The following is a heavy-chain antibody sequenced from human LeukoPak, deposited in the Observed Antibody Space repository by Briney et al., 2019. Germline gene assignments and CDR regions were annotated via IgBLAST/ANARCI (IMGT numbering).Heavy chain of an antibody. CDR2: INTDGSTT. CDR3: ARGGLEPVDY. CDR1: GFTFSSYW. J-gene: IGHJ4*02. Sequence: GGSLRLSCTVSGFTFSSYWMHWVRQAPGMGLVWVSRINTDGSTTSYADSVKGRFTISRDNAKNTLYLQVNSLRAEDTAVYYCARGGLEPVDYWGQGTPVTVSS. V-gene: IGHV3-74*01. D-gene: IGHD5-24*01.